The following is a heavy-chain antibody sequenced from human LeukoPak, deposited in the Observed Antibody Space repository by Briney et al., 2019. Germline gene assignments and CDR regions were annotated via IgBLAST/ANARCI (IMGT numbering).Heavy chain of an antibody. J-gene: IGHJ3*02. D-gene: IGHD4-17*01. V-gene: IGHV3-21*01. CDR3: ASHDYGDHGAFDI. Sequence: GGSLRLSCAASGFTFSSYSMNWVRQAPGKGLEWVSSISSSSSYIYYADSVKGRFTISRDNAKNSLYLQMNSLRAEDTAVYYCASHDYGDHGAFDIWGQGTMVTVSS. CDR1: GFTFSSYS. CDR2: ISSSSSYI.